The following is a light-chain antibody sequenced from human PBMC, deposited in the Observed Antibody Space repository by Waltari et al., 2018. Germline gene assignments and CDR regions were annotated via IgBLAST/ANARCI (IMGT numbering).Light chain of an antibody. V-gene: IGKV3-11*01. J-gene: IGKJ1*01. Sequence: EIVLTQSPGTLSLSPGERATLSCRASQSVSNMLAWYQQKPGQAPRLLIYVTSNRATGIPARFSGSGSGTDFTLTISSLEPEDFAVYYCQQRSNWPPTFGQGTKVEI. CDR2: VTS. CDR3: QQRSNWPPT. CDR1: QSVSNM.